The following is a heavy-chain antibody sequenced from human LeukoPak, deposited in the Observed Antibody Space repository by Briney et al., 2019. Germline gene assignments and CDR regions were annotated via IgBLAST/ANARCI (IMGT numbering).Heavy chain of an antibody. CDR1: GFTFSNAW. D-gene: IGHD5-12*01. V-gene: IGHV3-15*01. Sequence: GGSLRLSCAASGFTFSNAWMSWVRQAPGKGLEWVGRIKSKTDGGTTDYAAPVKGRFTISRDDSKNTLYLQMNSLKTEDTAVYYCTTDEFQPRPKRFIVATIRSAHYYGVDVWGQGTTVTVSS. CDR2: IKSKTDGGTT. CDR3: TTDEFQPRPKRFIVATIRSAHYYGVDV. J-gene: IGHJ6*02.